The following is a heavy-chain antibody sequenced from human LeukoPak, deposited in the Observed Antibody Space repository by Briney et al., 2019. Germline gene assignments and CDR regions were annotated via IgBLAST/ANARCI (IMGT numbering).Heavy chain of an antibody. V-gene: IGHV4-30-2*01. J-gene: IGHJ4*02. D-gene: IGHD4-17*01. Sequence: PSETLSLTCAVSGGSISSGGYSWSWVRQPPGKGLEWIGYIYHSGRTYCNPSLKSRVTISVDRSKNQFSLKLSSVTAADTAVYYCARDRAYFGDYGYWGQGTLVTVSS. CDR1: GGSISSGGYS. CDR2: IYHSGRT. CDR3: ARDRAYFGDYGY.